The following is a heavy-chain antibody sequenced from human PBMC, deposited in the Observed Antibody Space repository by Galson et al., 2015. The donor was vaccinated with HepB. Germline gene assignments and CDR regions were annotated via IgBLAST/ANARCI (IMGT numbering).Heavy chain of an antibody. CDR2: FDPEDGET. CDR3: ATVFALRFLELEDAFDI. Sequence: SVKVSCKVSGYTLTELSMHWVRQAPGKGLEWMGGFDPEDGETIYAQKFQGRVTMTEDTSTDTAYMELSSLRSEDTAVYYCATVFALRFLELEDAFDIWGQGTMVTVSS. CDR1: GYTLTELS. J-gene: IGHJ3*02. V-gene: IGHV1-24*01. D-gene: IGHD3-3*01.